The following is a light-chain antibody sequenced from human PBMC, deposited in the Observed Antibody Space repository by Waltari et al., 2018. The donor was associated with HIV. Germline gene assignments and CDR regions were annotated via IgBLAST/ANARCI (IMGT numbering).Light chain of an antibody. V-gene: IGLV2-23*02. CDR3: CSYAGIVTFDGV. CDR1: SSNLGRYNL. Sequence: QSALTQPASVSGSPGQSITISCTGTSSNLGRYNLVSWYQKYQAKAPKLMLYDATKRPAGVSNRSSGSRAGNAASLTSSGLQAGDEADYYCCSYAGIVTFDGVVGGGTRLTVL. J-gene: IGLJ2*01. CDR2: DAT.